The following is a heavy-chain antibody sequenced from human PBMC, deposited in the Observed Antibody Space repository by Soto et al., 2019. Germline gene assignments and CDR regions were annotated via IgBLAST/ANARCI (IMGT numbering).Heavy chain of an antibody. J-gene: IGHJ3*02. CDR1: GYSFTTYW. Sequence: GESLKISCKGSGYSFTTYWIGWVRQMPGKGLEWMGIIYPADSDTTYSPSFQGQVTISVDKSTTTAYLQWSSLKASDTAMYYCARDLDYGGNSETFVIWGQGITVTVS. D-gene: IGHD4-17*01. CDR2: IYPADSDT. V-gene: IGHV5-51*01. CDR3: ARDLDYGGNSETFVI.